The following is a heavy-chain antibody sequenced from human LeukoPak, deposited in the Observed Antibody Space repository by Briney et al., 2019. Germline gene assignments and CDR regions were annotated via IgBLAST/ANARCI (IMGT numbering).Heavy chain of an antibody. D-gene: IGHD3-9*01. CDR2: ISSSSSYI. Sequence: PGGSLRLSCAASGFTFSSYSMNWVRQAPGKGLEWVSSISSSSSYIYYADSVKGRFTISRDNAKNSLYLQMNSLRAEDTAVYYCARDQLRYFDWLLSAGGLDYWGQGTLVTVSS. J-gene: IGHJ4*02. CDR1: GFTFSSYS. V-gene: IGHV3-21*01. CDR3: ARDQLRYFDWLLSAGGLDY.